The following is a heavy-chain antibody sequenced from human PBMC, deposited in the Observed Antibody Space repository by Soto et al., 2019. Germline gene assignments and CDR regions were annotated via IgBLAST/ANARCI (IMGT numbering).Heavy chain of an antibody. CDR1: GFTFSSYA. V-gene: IGHV3-23*01. Sequence: GGSLRLSCAASGFTFSSYAMSWVRQAPGKGLEWVSAISGSGGSTYYADSVKGRFTISRDNSKNTLYLQMNSLIAEDTAVYYCARRSSGWYFDYWGQGTLVTVSS. CDR2: ISGSGGST. CDR3: ARRSSGWYFDY. D-gene: IGHD6-19*01. J-gene: IGHJ4*02.